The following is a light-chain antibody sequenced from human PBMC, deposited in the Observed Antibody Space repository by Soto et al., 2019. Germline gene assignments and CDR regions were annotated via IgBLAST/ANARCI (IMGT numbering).Light chain of an antibody. V-gene: IGLV1-40*01. CDR1: TSNIGAGYD. CDR3: QTYDSNLTVV. J-gene: IGLJ2*01. CDR2: GNS. Sequence: QSVLAQPPSVSGAPGQRVTISCTGSTSNIGAGYDVHWYQHLPGTAPKLLIYGNSNRPSGVPDRFSGSQSSTSASLVITGLQTEDEADYYCQTYDSNLTVVFGGGTKLTVL.